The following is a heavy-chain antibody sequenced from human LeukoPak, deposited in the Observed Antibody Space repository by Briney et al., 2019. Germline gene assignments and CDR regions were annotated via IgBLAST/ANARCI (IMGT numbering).Heavy chain of an antibody. CDR2: IIPILGIA. CDR3: ARAVGATPNFDY. V-gene: IGHV1-69*04. J-gene: IGHJ4*02. D-gene: IGHD1-26*01. CDR1: GGTFSSYA. Sequence: GASVKVSCKASGGTFSSYAISWVRQAPGQGLEWMGRIIPILGIANYAQKFQGRVTITADKSTSTAYMELSSLRSEDTAVYYCARAVGATPNFDYWGQGTLVTVSS.